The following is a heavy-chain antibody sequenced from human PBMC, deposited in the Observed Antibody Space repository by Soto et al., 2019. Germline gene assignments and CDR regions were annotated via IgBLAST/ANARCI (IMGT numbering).Heavy chain of an antibody. CDR3: ARHEAPYYDILTGLHYFDY. D-gene: IGHD3-9*01. J-gene: IGHJ4*02. Sequence: SGTLFLTCTVSGGPISSYYWGWARQPPGKGLGGIGYIYYSGSTNYNPSLKSRVTISVDTSKNQFSLKLSSVTAADTAVYYCARHEAPYYDILTGLHYFDYWGQGTLVTVSS. CDR1: GGPISSYY. V-gene: IGHV4-59*08. CDR2: IYYSGST.